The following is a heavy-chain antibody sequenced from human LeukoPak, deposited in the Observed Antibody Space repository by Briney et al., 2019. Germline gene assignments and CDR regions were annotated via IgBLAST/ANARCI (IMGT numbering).Heavy chain of an antibody. Sequence: ASVKVSCKASGYTFTGYYLHWVRQAPGQGLEWMGWINPNSGGTNYAQKFQGRVTMTRDTSISTAYMELSRLRSDDTAVYYCARVDYDFWSGPRWGLFWGQGTLVTVSS. J-gene: IGHJ4*02. D-gene: IGHD3-3*01. CDR1: GYTFTGYY. CDR2: INPNSGGT. CDR3: ARVDYDFWSGPRWGLF. V-gene: IGHV1-2*02.